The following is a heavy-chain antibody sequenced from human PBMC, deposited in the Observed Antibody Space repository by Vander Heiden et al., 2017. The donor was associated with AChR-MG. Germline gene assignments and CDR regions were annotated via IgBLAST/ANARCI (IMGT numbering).Heavy chain of an antibody. Sequence: EVQLLESGGVLVQPGGSLRLSCSASGFTFSSYAMTWFRQAPGKGREWVSAISGGGGSTYYADSGKGRFTISRDNSKNTLYLQMNSLRAEDTAVYYCAKRYSSGWSFDSWCHGTLVTVSS. J-gene: IGHJ4*01. CDR1: GFTFSSYA. CDR2: ISGGGGST. D-gene: IGHD6-19*01. CDR3: AKRYSSGWSFDS. V-gene: IGHV3-23*01.